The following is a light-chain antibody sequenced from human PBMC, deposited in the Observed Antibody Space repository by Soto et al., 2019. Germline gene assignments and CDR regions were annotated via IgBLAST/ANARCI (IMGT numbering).Light chain of an antibody. CDR3: MQALQTPRT. Sequence: DIVMTQSPLSLPVTPGEPASISCRSSQSLLHSTGDSSLDWYLQRPGQSPQLLLYLGSNRASGGPDRFSGSGSGTDFTLKISRVEAEDVGVYYCMQALQTPRTCVQGTKLEIK. J-gene: IGKJ2*01. CDR2: LGS. V-gene: IGKV2-28*01. CDR1: QSLLHSTGDSS.